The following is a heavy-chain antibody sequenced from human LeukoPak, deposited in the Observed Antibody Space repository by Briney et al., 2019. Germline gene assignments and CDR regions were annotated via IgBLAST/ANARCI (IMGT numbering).Heavy chain of an antibody. CDR2: ITYSDDSI. CDR1: GFTFSSYA. Sequence: GGSLRLSCAASGFTFSSYAMSWVRQAPGKGLEWVSEITYSDDSIDYADSVKGRFTISRDNSKNTLYLQMNSLRAEDTAVYYCAKGRLPTDYWGQGTLVTVSS. V-gene: IGHV3-23*01. J-gene: IGHJ4*02. CDR3: AKGRLPTDY.